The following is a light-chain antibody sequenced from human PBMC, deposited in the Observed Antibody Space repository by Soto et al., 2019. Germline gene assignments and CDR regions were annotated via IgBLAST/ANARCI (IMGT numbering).Light chain of an antibody. Sequence: EIVLTQSPATLSLSPGERATLSCRDSQSVSSYLAWYQQKPGQAPRLLISDASNRATGIPARFSGSGSGTDFTLTISSLEPEDFAVYYCQQRSNWPPWTFGQGTKVEIK. CDR1: QSVSSY. J-gene: IGKJ1*01. CDR2: DAS. V-gene: IGKV3-11*01. CDR3: QQRSNWPPWT.